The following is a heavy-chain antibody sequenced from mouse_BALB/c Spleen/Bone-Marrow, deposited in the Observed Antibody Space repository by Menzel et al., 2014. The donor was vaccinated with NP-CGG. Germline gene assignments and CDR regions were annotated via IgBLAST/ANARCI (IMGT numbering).Heavy chain of an antibody. D-gene: IGHD1-1*01. CDR2: MNPFNDGT. CDR1: RYTFTSYV. CDR3: AREVVATDYFGY. V-gene: IGHV1-14*01. Sequence: EVQLQQSGPELVKPGASVKMSCKASRYTFTSYVLHWVRQKPGQGLEWIGFMNPFNDGTKYNEKFKGKATLTSGKSSSTAYMELSSLTSEDSAVYYCAREVVATDYFGYWGQGTTLTVSS. J-gene: IGHJ2*01.